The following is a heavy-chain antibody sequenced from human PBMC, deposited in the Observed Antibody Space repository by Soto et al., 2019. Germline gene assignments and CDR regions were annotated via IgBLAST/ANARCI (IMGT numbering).Heavy chain of an antibody. V-gene: IGHV3-72*01. Sequence: EVQLVESGGGLVQPGGSLRLSCAASGFTFSDHYMDWVRQAPGKGLEWVGLIRDKANSYTTEYAVSVRGRFTISGDESKNSVYLQMNSLKTEDTAVYYCARRPGSGRSVDYWGQGTLVTVSS. D-gene: IGHD3-10*01. CDR2: IRDKANSYTT. CDR3: ARRPGSGRSVDY. J-gene: IGHJ4*02. CDR1: GFTFSDHY.